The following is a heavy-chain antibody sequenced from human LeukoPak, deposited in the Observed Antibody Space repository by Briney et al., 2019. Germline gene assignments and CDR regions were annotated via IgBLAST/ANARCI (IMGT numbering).Heavy chain of an antibody. Sequence: ASVKVSCKASGYTFTSYDINWVRQATGQGLEWMGWMNPNSGNTGYAQKFQGRVTMTRNTSISTAYMELSSLRSEDTAVYYCARDLPTYYGMDVWGQGTTVTVSS. CDR1: GYTFTSYD. CDR2: MNPNSGNT. CDR3: ARDLPTYYGMDV. J-gene: IGHJ6*02. V-gene: IGHV1-8*01.